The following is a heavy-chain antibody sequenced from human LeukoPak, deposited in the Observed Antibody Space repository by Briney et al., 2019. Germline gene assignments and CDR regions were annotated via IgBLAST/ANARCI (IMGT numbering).Heavy chain of an antibody. D-gene: IGHD6-19*01. CDR2: IWYDGSNK. Sequence: GRSLRLSCAASGFTFSSYGMHWVRQAPGKGLEWVAVIWYDGSNKYYADSVKGRFTISRDNSKNTLYLQMNSLRAEDTAVYYCARGPRVRYSSGWYFFDYWGQGTLVTVSS. CDR3: ARGPRVRYSSGWYFFDY. V-gene: IGHV3-33*01. J-gene: IGHJ4*02. CDR1: GFTFSSYG.